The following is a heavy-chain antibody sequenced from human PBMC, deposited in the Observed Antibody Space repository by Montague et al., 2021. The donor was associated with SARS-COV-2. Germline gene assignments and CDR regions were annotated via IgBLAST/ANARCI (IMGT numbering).Heavy chain of an antibody. CDR3: ARDYGDYSYYYGLDV. V-gene: IGHV4-4*07. Sequence: SETLSLTCTVSGDSISSFYWNWIRQPAGKGLEWIGRIYASGGTNYNPSLKSRVTMSVDTSKNQFSLKVSFVTAADTAVYYCARDYGDYSYYYGLDVWGQGTTVTVSS. J-gene: IGHJ6*02. CDR2: IYASGGT. D-gene: IGHD4-17*01. CDR1: GDSISSFY.